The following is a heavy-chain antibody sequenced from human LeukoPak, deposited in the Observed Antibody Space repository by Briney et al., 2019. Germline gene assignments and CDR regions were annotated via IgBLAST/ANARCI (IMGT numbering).Heavy chain of an antibody. Sequence: SETLSLTCAVYGGSFSGYYWSWIRQPPGKGLEWIGEINHSGSTNYNPSLKSRVTISVDTSKNQFSLKLSSVTAADTAVYYCARGLGGIHYYYYGMDVWGQGTTVTVSS. CDR2: INHSGST. D-gene: IGHD3-10*01. CDR1: GGSFSGYY. CDR3: ARGLGGIHYYYYGMDV. J-gene: IGHJ6*02. V-gene: IGHV4-34*01.